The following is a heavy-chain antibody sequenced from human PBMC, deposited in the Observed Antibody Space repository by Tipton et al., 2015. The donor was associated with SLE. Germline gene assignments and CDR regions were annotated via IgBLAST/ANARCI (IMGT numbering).Heavy chain of an antibody. J-gene: IGHJ3*02. D-gene: IGHD2-15*01. CDR3: ARDNRVLDAFDI. CDR1: GGSFSGYY. Sequence: TLSLTCAVYGGSFSGYYWNWIRQPPGKGLEWIGEINHSGSTNYNPSLKSRVTISVDTSKNQFSLKLSSVTAADTAVYYCARDNRVLDAFDIWGQGTMVTVSS. CDR2: INHSGST. V-gene: IGHV4-34*01.